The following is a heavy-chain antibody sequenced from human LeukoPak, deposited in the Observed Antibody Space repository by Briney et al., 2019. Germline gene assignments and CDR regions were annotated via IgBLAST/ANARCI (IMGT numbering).Heavy chain of an antibody. V-gene: IGHV3-74*01. CDR1: GFTFSRYS. Sequence: GGSLRLSCEASGFTFSRYSMHWVRQAPGKGLVWVSHVNSDGSGTDYADSVKGRFTISRDNAKNTLYLQMNSLRVEDTAVYYCVCLGLGGLSLDWGQGTLVTVSS. D-gene: IGHD3-16*01. J-gene: IGHJ4*02. CDR3: VCLGLGGLSLD. CDR2: VNSDGSGT.